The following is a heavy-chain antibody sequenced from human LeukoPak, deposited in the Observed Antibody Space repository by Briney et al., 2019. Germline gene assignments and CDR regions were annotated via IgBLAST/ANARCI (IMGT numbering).Heavy chain of an antibody. Sequence: GRSLRLSCAASGFTFDDSAMHWVRQVPGKGLEWGSGISWNSDIIDYADSVKGRFTISRDNAKNSLYLQMNNLRPDDTAFYYCAKAPPYYSDSSGYFQHWGQGTLVTVSS. CDR1: GFTFDDSA. CDR3: AKAPPYYSDSSGYFQH. J-gene: IGHJ1*01. CDR2: ISWNSDII. V-gene: IGHV3-9*01. D-gene: IGHD3-22*01.